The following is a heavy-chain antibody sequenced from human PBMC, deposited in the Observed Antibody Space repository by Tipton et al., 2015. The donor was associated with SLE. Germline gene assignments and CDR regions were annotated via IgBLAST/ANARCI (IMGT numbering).Heavy chain of an antibody. CDR2: IYPGDSDT. CDR1: GYSFSSYW. V-gene: IGHV5-51*01. D-gene: IGHD4-23*01. CDR3: ARQSEGTMVATPYIDY. J-gene: IGHJ4*02. Sequence: QSGPEVKKPGGSLKISCKGSGYSFSSYWIGWVRQMPGKGLEWMGIIYPGDSDTRYSPSFQGHVTISADKSFSTAYLQWSSLKASDTAMHYCARQSEGTMVATPYIDYWGQGTLVAVSS.